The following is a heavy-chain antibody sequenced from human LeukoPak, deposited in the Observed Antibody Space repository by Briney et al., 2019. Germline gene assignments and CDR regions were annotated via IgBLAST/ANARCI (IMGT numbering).Heavy chain of an antibody. V-gene: IGHV3-49*04. D-gene: IGHD3-10*01. CDR2: IRSKAYGGTT. CDR3: TRGDGSGSF. CDR1: GFTFGDYA. Sequence: GGSLRLSCTASGFTFGDYAMSWVRQAPGEGLEWVGCIRSKAYGGTTEYAASVKGRFTISRDDSKSIAYLQIHSLKTEDTAVYYCTRGDGSGSFWGQGTLVTVSS. J-gene: IGHJ4*02.